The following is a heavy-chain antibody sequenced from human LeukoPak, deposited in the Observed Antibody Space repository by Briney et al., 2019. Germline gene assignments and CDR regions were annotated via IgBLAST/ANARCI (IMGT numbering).Heavy chain of an antibody. V-gene: IGHV4-59*01. CDR3: ARHVSPSGSSSSIHYYYGMDV. D-gene: IGHD6-6*01. CDR2: IYYSGRT. Sequence: SETLSLTCTVSGGSISSYYWSWIRQPPGKGLEWIGYIYYSGRTNYNSSLKSRVTISLDTSKNQLSLKLNSVTAADTAVYYCARHVSPSGSSSSIHYYYGMDVWGQGTTVTVSS. J-gene: IGHJ6*02. CDR1: GGSISSYY.